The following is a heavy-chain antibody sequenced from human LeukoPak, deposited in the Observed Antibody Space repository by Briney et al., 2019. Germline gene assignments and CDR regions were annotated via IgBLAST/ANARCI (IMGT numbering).Heavy chain of an antibody. J-gene: IGHJ4*02. CDR2: IFPGDSDT. CDR3: ARRPGSNFDY. V-gene: IGHV5-51*01. CDR1: GYSFTTYW. Sequence: GESLKISCKSSGYSFTTYWIGWVRQMPGKGLEWMGIIFPGDSDTKYSPSLQGQVTISADKSINTAYLQWSSLKASDTAMYYCARRPGSNFDYWGQGTLVTVSS. D-gene: IGHD3-10*01.